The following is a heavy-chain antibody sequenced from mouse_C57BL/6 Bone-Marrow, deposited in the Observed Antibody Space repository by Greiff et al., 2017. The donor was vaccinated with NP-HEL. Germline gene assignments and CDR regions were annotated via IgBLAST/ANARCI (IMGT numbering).Heavy chain of an antibody. CDR3: ARGAITTEGFAY. CDR1: GYAFSSYW. V-gene: IGHV1-80*01. Sequence: QVQLQQSGAELVKPGASVKISCKASGYAFSSYWMNWVKQRPGKGLEWIGQIYPGDGDTNYNGKFKGKATLTADKSSSAAYMQLSSLTSEDSAVYFCARGAITTEGFAYWGQGTLVTVSA. CDR2: IYPGDGDT. D-gene: IGHD1-2*01. J-gene: IGHJ3*01.